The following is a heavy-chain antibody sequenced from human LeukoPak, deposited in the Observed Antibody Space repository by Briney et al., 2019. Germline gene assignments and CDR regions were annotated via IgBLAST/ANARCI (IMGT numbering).Heavy chain of an antibody. D-gene: IGHD1-26*01. V-gene: IGHV6-1*01. Sequence: SQTLSLTCAISGDNVSSNSAAWNWIRQSPSRGLEWLGRTYYRSKWYNDYAASVKSRIIINPDTSKNQFSLQLNSVTPEDTAVYYCARAETYSGRVFDYWGQGALVTVSS. CDR1: GDNVSSNSAA. CDR2: TYYRSKWYN. J-gene: IGHJ4*02. CDR3: ARAETYSGRVFDY.